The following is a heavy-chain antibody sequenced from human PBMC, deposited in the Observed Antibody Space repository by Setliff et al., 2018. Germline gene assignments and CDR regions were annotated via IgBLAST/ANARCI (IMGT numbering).Heavy chain of an antibody. Sequence: GGSLRLSCAASGFTFSSYGMHWVRQAPGKGLEWVAVISYDGSNKYYADSVKGRFTISRDNSKNTLYLQMNSLRAEDTAVYYCARVASGWWWFDYWGQGTLVTVSS. CDR3: ARVASGWWWFDY. CDR2: ISYDGSNK. V-gene: IGHV3-30*03. D-gene: IGHD6-19*01. CDR1: GFTFSSYG. J-gene: IGHJ4*02.